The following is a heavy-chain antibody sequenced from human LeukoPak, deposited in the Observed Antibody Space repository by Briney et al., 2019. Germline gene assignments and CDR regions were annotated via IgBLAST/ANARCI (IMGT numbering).Heavy chain of an antibody. CDR1: GFTFSDYY. CDR2: ISGSGGST. J-gene: IGHJ4*02. V-gene: IGHV3-23*01. Sequence: GGSLRLSCAASGFTFSDYYMSWIRQAPGKGLEWVSAISGSGGSTNYADSVKGRFTISRDNSDNTLYLQMNSLRAEDTAVYYCAKGHYRGNYDYWGQGTLVTVSS. D-gene: IGHD3-10*01. CDR3: AKGHYRGNYDY.